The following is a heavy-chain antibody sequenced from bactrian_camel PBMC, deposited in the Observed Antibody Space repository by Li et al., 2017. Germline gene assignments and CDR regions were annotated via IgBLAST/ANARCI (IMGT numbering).Heavy chain of an antibody. CDR1: GYSYRTYS. V-gene: IGHV3S53*01. CDR2: IDGDGRT. J-gene: IGHJ4*01. CDR3: AAEFLCVIPDPKNYNY. Sequence: HVQLVESGGGSVEPGGSLRLSCTGSGYSYRTYSMAWFRQVPGKEREEEREAVATIDGDGRTKYAGSVEGRFTISRDVQDKNKHTLYLQMDSLKPEDTAMYICAAEFLCVIPDPKNYNYKGPGTQVTVS.